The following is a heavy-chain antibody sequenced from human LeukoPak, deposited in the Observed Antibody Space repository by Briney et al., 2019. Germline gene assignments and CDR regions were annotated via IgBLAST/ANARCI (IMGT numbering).Heavy chain of an antibody. CDR1: GYTLTELS. V-gene: IGHV1-24*01. J-gene: IGHJ4*02. Sequence: ASVKVSCKVSGYTLTELSMHWVRQAPGKGLECMGGFDPEDGETIYAQKFQGRVTMTEDTSTDTAYMELSSLRSEDTAVYYCATGYATAAIFRLGYWGQGTLVTVSS. D-gene: IGHD2-2*02. CDR2: FDPEDGET. CDR3: ATGYATAAIFRLGY.